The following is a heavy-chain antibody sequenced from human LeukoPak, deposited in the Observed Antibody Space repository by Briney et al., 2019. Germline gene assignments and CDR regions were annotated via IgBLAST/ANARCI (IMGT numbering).Heavy chain of an antibody. Sequence: GGSLRLSCAASGFTFSSYEMNWVRQAPGKGLEWVANIKGDGSEEYYVDSVKGRFTISRDNAKNSLYLQMNSLRAEDTAVYYCARVRDSNGYYYKIMLGSDIWGQGTMVTVSS. CDR3: ARVRDSNGYYYKIMLGSDI. CDR1: GFTFSSYE. CDR2: IKGDGSEE. D-gene: IGHD3-22*01. V-gene: IGHV3-7*01. J-gene: IGHJ3*02.